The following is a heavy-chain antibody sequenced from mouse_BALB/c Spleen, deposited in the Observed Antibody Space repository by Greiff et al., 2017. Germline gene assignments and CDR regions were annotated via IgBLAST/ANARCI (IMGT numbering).Heavy chain of an antibody. V-gene: IGHV2-9*02. Sequence: VQLVESGPGLVAPSQSLSITCTVSGFSLTSYGVHWVRQPPGKGLEWLGVIWAGGSTNYNSALMSRLSISKDNSKSQVFLKMNSLQTDDTARYYCARDGYGNVAYWGQGTLVTVSA. J-gene: IGHJ3*01. CDR2: IWAGGST. CDR3: ARDGYGNVAY. CDR1: GFSLTSYG. D-gene: IGHD2-10*02.